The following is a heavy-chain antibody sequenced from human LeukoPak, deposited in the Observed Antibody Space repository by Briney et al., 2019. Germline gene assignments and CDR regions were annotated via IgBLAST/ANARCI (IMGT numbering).Heavy chain of an antibody. D-gene: IGHD3-10*01. CDR2: INSDGINT. J-gene: IGHJ4*02. CDR1: GFTFSNYW. CDR3: AKGRHYYGSGSYYFPYYFDY. V-gene: IGHV3-74*01. Sequence: GGSLRLSCAASGFTFSNYWMHWVRQAPGKGLVWVSRINSDGINTSYADSVKGRFTISRDNAKNSLYLQMNSLRAEDTALYYCAKGRHYYGSGSYYFPYYFDYWGQGTLATVSS.